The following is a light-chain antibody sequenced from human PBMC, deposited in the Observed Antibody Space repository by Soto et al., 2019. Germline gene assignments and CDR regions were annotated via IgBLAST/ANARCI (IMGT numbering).Light chain of an antibody. CDR2: GAS. J-gene: IGKJ1*01. V-gene: IGKV3-15*01. Sequence: EIVLTQSPGTLSLSPGERATLSCRASQSVSSNLAWYQQKPGQAPRLLIYGASTRATGIPARFSGSGSGTEFTLTISSLQSEDFAVYYCQQYNNGWTFGQGTKVDI. CDR1: QSVSSN. CDR3: QQYNNGWT.